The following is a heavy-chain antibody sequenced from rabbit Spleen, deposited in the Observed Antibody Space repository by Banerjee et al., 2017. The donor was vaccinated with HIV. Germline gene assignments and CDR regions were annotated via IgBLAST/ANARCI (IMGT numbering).Heavy chain of an antibody. CDR2: IDTGGRDFT. D-gene: IGHD8-1*01. V-gene: IGHV1S45*01. J-gene: IGHJ6*01. Sequence: QEQLEESGGDLVKPGASLTLTCTASGFDFSAYTFMCWVRQAPGKGLEWIACIDTGGRDFTYYATWAKGRFTISKTSSTTVTLQMTSLTVADTATYFCARDTGTSFSTYGMDLWGPGTLVTVS. CDR3: ARDTGTSFSTYGMDL. CDR1: GFDFSAYTF.